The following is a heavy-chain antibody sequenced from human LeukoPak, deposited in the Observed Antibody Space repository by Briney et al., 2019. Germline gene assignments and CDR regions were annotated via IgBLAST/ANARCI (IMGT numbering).Heavy chain of an antibody. CDR3: ARCTTGKTFGSLREIKKSREIDY. J-gene: IGHJ4*02. Sequence: GGSLRLSCAASGFTFSSYGMSWVRQAPGKGLEWVSAISGSGGSTYYADSVKGRFTISRDNSKNTLYLQMNSLRAEDTAVYYCARCTTGKTFGSLREIKKSREIDYWGQGTLVTVSS. V-gene: IGHV3-23*01. CDR1: GFTFSSYG. CDR2: ISGSGGST. D-gene: IGHD1-1*01.